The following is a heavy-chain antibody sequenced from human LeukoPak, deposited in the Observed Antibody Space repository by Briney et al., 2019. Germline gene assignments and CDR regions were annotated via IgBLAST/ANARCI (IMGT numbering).Heavy chain of an antibody. V-gene: IGHV1-69*04. CDR3: ARDIAVAGNFGFGY. D-gene: IGHD6-19*01. CDR1: GGDFSRFC. J-gene: IGHJ4*02. CDR2: IIPILGIA. Sequence: GASVEVSFKGSGGDFSRFCIRWVGPGPGQGPGLMGRIIPILGIANYAQKFQGRVTITADKSTSTAYMELSSLRSEDTAVYYCARDIAVAGNFGFGYWGQGTLVTVSS.